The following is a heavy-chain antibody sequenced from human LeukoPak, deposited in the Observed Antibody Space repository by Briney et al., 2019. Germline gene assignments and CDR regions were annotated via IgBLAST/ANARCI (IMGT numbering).Heavy chain of an antibody. J-gene: IGHJ4*02. CDR3: ARDLRFLEWSYFDY. V-gene: IGHV4-4*07. Sequence: PSENLSRNSTVSGVSISSFYWSWIPPPAGMGREWIVRIYTGGSTNYNTSLTSRGTMSADTSKNQFSLKLSSVTAADTAVYYCARDLRFLEWSYFDYWGQGTLVTVSS. D-gene: IGHD3-3*01. CDR2: IYTGGST. CDR1: GVSISSFY.